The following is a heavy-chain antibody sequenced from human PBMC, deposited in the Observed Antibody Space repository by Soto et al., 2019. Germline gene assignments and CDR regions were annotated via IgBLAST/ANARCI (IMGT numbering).Heavy chain of an antibody. CDR3: AHTPDDGRGFDY. CDR2: IYYSGST. J-gene: IGHJ4*02. CDR1: GGSISSSSYY. V-gene: IGHV4-39*01. D-gene: IGHD2-2*02. Sequence: QLQLQESGPGLVKPSETLSLTCAVSGGSISSSSYYWGWIRQPPGKGLEWIANIYYSGSTYYNPSLKSRVTISADTSKNQISLKLSSVTAADTAVYYCAHTPDDGRGFDYWGQGTLVTVSS.